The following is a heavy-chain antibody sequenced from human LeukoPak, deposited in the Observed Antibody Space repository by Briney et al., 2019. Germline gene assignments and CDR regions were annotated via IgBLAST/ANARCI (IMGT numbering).Heavy chain of an antibody. CDR1: GFTFSSYW. J-gene: IGHJ6*02. Sequence: GGSLRLSCAASGFTFSSYWMSWVRQAPGKGLEWVANIKQDGSEKYYVDSVKGRFTISRDNAKNSLYLQMNSLRAEDTAVYYCARDLGFGESFANVWGQGTTVTVSS. V-gene: IGHV3-7*01. D-gene: IGHD3-10*01. CDR2: IKQDGSEK. CDR3: ARDLGFGESFANV.